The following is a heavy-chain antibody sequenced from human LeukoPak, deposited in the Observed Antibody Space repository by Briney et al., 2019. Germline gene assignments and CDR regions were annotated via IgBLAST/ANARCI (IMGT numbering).Heavy chain of an antibody. Sequence: ASVKVSCKASGYTFTSYYMHWVRQAPGQGLEWMGWINPNSGGTNYAQKFQGRVTMTRDTSISTAYMELSRLRSDDTAVYYCARERPYCSSTSCPTEYFQHWGQGTLVTVSS. CDR1: GYTFTSYY. CDR3: ARERPYCSSTSCPTEYFQH. V-gene: IGHV1-2*02. CDR2: INPNSGGT. D-gene: IGHD2-2*01. J-gene: IGHJ1*01.